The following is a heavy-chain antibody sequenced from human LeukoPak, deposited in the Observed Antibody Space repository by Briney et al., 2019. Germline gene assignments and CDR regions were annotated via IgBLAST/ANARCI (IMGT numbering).Heavy chain of an antibody. Sequence: AGGSLRLSCAASGFTVSGTHMSWVRQAPGKGLEGVSAIYTGGTTYYSDSVEGRFTISRDKSKNTLYLQMDSLRVEDTAVYYCARDQATSGGGLDSWGQGTLVTVSS. V-gene: IGHV3-53*01. CDR2: IYTGGTT. CDR3: ARDQATSGGGLDS. CDR1: GFTVSGTH. J-gene: IGHJ4*02. D-gene: IGHD3-16*01.